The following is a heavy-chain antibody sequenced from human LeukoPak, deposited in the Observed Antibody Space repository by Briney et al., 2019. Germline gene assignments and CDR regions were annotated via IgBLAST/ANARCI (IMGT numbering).Heavy chain of an antibody. CDR2: ISSSGSTI. V-gene: IGHV3-48*03. J-gene: IGHJ5*02. CDR1: GFTFSSYA. D-gene: IGHD6-19*01. Sequence: PGGSLRLSCAASGFTFSSYAMNWVRQAPGKGLEWVSYISSSGSTIYYADSVKGRFTISRDNAKNSLYLQMNSLRAEDTAVYYCARDSGWYRSLWFDPWGQGTLVTVSS. CDR3: ARDSGWYRSLWFDP.